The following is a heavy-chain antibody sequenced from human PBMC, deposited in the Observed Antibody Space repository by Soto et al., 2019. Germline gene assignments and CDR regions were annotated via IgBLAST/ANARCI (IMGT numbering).Heavy chain of an antibody. CDR1: GYSFTSYW. D-gene: IGHD3-16*01. CDR3: ARHKLGKWSYYYGMDV. Sequence: LGESLKISCKGSGYSFTSYWISWVRQMPGKGLEWMGRIDPSDSYTNYSPSFQGHVTISADKSISTAYLQWSSLKASDTAMYYCARHKLGKWSYYYGMDVWGQGTTVTVSS. J-gene: IGHJ6*02. CDR2: IDPSDSYT. V-gene: IGHV5-10-1*01.